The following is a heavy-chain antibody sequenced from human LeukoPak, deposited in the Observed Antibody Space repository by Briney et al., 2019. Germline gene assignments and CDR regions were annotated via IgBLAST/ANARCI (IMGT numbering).Heavy chain of an antibody. CDR3: ARDRSSRREYYFDY. D-gene: IGHD2-2*01. Sequence: TGGSLRLSCAASGFTFSSYSMNWVRQAPGKGLEWVSSISSSSSYIYYADSVKGRFTISRDNAKNSLYLQMNSLRAEDTAVYYCARDRSSRREYYFDYWGQGTLVTVSS. J-gene: IGHJ4*02. CDR1: GFTFSSYS. V-gene: IGHV3-21*01. CDR2: ISSSSSYI.